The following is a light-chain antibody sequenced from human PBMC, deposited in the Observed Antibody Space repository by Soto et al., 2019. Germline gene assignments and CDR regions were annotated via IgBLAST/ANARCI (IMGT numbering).Light chain of an antibody. V-gene: IGKV3D-20*02. CDR3: QQCKDWPLT. CDR2: GAS. CDR1: QSVSSNH. J-gene: IGKJ4*01. Sequence: EIVLTQSPGTLSLSPGEGATLSCRASQSVSSNHLAWYQQKPGQAPRLLIFGASSRASDIPDRFSGSGSGTDFTLTISRLEPEDFVVYYCQQCKDWPLTFGGGTKVEIK.